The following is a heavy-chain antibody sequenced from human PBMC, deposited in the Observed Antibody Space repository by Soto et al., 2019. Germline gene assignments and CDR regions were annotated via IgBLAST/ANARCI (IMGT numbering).Heavy chain of an antibody. Sequence: SETLSLTCTVSGGSISSSSYYWGWIRQPPGKGLEWIGYIYYSGSTYYNPSLKSRVTISVDTSKNQFSLKLSSVTAADTAVYYCARDRNYYDSSGYYYLGAFDIWGQGTMVTVSS. V-gene: IGHV4-31*03. J-gene: IGHJ3*02. D-gene: IGHD3-22*01. CDR3: ARDRNYYDSSGYYYLGAFDI. CDR1: GGSISSSSYY. CDR2: IYYSGST.